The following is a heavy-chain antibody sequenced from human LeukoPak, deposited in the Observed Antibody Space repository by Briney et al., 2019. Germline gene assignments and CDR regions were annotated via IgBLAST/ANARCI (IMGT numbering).Heavy chain of an antibody. CDR1: GGIFISYA. Sequence: SVKVSCKASGGIFISYASSWVRQAPGQGLEWMGRIIPIFGTANYAQKFQGRVTITTDESTSTAYMELSSLRSEDTAVYYCATAGGSGSYRQNWGQGTLVTVSS. CDR3: ATAGGSGSYRQN. CDR2: IIPIFGTA. D-gene: IGHD3-10*01. V-gene: IGHV1-69*05. J-gene: IGHJ4*02.